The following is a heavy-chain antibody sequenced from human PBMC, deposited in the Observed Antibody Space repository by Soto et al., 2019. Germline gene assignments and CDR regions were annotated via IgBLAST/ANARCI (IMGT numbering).Heavy chain of an antibody. CDR3: VKGFWGDN. D-gene: IGHD3-16*01. V-gene: IGHV3-23*01. CDR2: ISGGGHI. Sequence: EVQLLESGGGLVQPGGSLRLSCAASGFTFSSHDMAWVRQAPGKGLEWVSGISGGGHIDYADSVKGRFTISRDESRNTLYLQMNSLRVEYTAVYYCVKGFWGDNWGQGALVTVSS. J-gene: IGHJ4*02. CDR1: GFTFSSHD.